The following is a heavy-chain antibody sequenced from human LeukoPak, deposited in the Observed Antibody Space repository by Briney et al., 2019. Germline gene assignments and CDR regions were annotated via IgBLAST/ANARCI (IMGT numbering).Heavy chain of an antibody. D-gene: IGHD4-23*01. CDR3: ARDPIIYGGNSAPHEGFDP. Sequence: SETLSLTCTVSGGSISSSSYYWGWIRQPPGKGLEWIGSIYYSGSTYYNPSLKSRVTISVDTSKNQFSLKLSSVTAADTAVYYCARDPIIYGGNSAPHEGFDPWGQGTLVTVSS. CDR2: IYYSGST. CDR1: GGSISSSSYY. J-gene: IGHJ5*02. V-gene: IGHV4-39*07.